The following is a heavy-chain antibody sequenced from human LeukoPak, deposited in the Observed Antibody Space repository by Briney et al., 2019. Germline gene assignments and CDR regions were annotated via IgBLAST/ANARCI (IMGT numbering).Heavy chain of an antibody. V-gene: IGHV1-69*02. D-gene: IGHD3-9*01. CDR3: ARVDILTGYFDY. CDR2: IIHILGIA. Sequence: ASVKVSCKASGGTFSSYTISWVRQAPGQGLERMGRIIHILGIANYAQKFQGRVTITADKSTSTAYMELSSLRSEDTAVYYCARVDILTGYFDYWGQGALVTVSS. J-gene: IGHJ4*02. CDR1: GGTFSSYT.